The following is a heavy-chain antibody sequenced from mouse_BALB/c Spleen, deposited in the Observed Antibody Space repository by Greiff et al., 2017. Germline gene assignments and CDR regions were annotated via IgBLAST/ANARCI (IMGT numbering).Heavy chain of an antibody. J-gene: IGHJ3*01. CDR1: GFTFSSYA. CDR3: ARGRGKGTWFAY. D-gene: IGHD3-3*01. V-gene: IGHV5-6-5*01. CDR2: ISSGGST. Sequence: EVQGVESGGGLVKPGGSLKLSCAASGFTFSSYAMSWVRQTPEKRLEWVASISSGGSTYYPDSVKGRFTISRDNARNILYLQMSSLRSEDTAMYYCARGRGKGTWFAYWGQGTLVTVSA.